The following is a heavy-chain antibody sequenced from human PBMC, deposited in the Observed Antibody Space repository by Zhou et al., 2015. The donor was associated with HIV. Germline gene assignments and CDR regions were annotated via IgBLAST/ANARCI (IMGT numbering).Heavy chain of an antibody. V-gene: IGHV1-69*08. D-gene: IGHD3-10*01. CDR1: GGTFSSYT. J-gene: IGHJ6*02. CDR2: IIPILGIA. CDR3: ARDAITMVRENNWRYYYYGMDV. Sequence: QVQLVQSGAEVKKPGSSVKVSCKASGGTFSSYTISWVRQAPGQGLEWMGRIIPILGIANYAQKFQGRVTITADKSTSTAYMELSSLRSEDTAVYYCARDAITMVRENNWRYYYYGMDVWGQGP.